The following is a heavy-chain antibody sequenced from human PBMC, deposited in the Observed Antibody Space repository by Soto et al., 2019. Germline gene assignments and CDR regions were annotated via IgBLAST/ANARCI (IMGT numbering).Heavy chain of an antibody. J-gene: IGHJ4*02. CDR2: INPFDGSR. CDR1: GYIFTSYY. D-gene: IGHD3-10*01. V-gene: IGHV1-46*03. Sequence: ASVKVSCKASGYIFTSYYLHCVRQAPGQGLEWMGWINPFDGSRMFAQSFQGRVTFTRDTSTSTMYMELSGLRSDDTAVYYCSRVDPGETSPFDHWGQGTLVTVSS. CDR3: SRVDPGETSPFDH.